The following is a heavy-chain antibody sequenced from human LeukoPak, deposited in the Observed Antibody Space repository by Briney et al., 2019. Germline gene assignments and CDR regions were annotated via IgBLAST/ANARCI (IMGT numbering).Heavy chain of an antibody. CDR3: AIGSPMTRRFFDY. J-gene: IGHJ4*02. D-gene: IGHD3-22*01. CDR1: GFTVSSNY. CDR2: IYSGGSS. Sequence: GGSLRLSCAASGFTVSSNYMSCVRQAPGKGLEWVSGIYSGGSSDYADSVKGRFTISRDNSKNTLYLQMNSLRAEDTAVYYCAIGSPMTRRFFDYWGQGTLVTVSS. V-gene: IGHV3-66*01.